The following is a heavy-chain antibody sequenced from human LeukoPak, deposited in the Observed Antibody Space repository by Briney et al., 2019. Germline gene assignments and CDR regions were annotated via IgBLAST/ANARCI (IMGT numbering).Heavy chain of an antibody. Sequence: ASVKVSCKASGYTFTSYAMHWVRQAPGQRLEWMGWINAGNGNTKYSQKFQGRVTTTRDTSASTAYMELSSLRSEDTAVYYCARVSSNWRDFDYWGQGTLVTVSS. D-gene: IGHD6-13*01. J-gene: IGHJ4*02. CDR1: GYTFTSYA. CDR3: ARVSSNWRDFDY. V-gene: IGHV1-3*01. CDR2: INAGNGNT.